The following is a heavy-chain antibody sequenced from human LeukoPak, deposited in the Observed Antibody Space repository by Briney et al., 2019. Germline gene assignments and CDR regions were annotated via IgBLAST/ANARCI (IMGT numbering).Heavy chain of an antibody. J-gene: IGHJ4*02. CDR3: AREARKQWLDPYYFDY. CDR1: GFTFSSYA. V-gene: IGHV3-23*01. Sequence: GGSLRLSCAASGFTFSSYAMSWVRQAPGKGLEWVSAISGSGGSTYYADSVKGRFTISRDNSKNTLYLQMNSLRDEDTAVYYCAREARKQWLDPYYFDYWGQGTLVTVSS. D-gene: IGHD6-19*01. CDR2: ISGSGGST.